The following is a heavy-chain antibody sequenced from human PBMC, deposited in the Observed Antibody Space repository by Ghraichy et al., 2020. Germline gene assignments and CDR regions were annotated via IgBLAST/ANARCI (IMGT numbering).Heavy chain of an antibody. J-gene: IGHJ4*02. CDR1: GFTFSDYN. Sequence: GGSLRLSCSASGFTFSDYNMYWVRQAPGKGLEYVSGISSNGATTYYADSVKGRFTISRDNPKNTLYFQVSSLRADDTAVYYCVRRPDEYIWGTSRPFDHWGQGTLVNVSS. V-gene: IGHV3-64D*06. CDR2: ISSNGATT. CDR3: VRRPDEYIWGTSRPFDH. D-gene: IGHD3-16*02.